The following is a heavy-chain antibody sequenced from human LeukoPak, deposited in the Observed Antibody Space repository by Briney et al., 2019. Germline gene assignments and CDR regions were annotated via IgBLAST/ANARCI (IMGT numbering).Heavy chain of an antibody. J-gene: IGHJ4*02. V-gene: IGHV3-23*01. CDR2: LSGSGTYT. D-gene: IGHD3-10*01. Sequence: GGSLRLSCAASGFTFSTYAMNWVRQAPGKGLEWVSGLSGSGTYTYYADSVKGRFTISRDNSKNTLYLQMNSLRAEDTATYYCARDPDGSGPDFDCWGQGTLVIVSS. CDR3: ARDPDGSGPDFDC. CDR1: GFTFSTYA.